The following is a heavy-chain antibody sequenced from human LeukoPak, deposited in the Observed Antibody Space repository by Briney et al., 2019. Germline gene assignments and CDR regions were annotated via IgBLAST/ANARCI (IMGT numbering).Heavy chain of an antibody. V-gene: IGHV3-43*02. CDR2: ISGDGVIT. CDR3: ARESGKFDY. J-gene: IGHJ4*02. CDR1: GLXIADFA. Sequence: GGSLRLSCVASGLXIADFAIHWVRQAPGKGLEWVSLISGDGVITFYADSVKGRFSISRDNIKNSLSLEMNSLRTEDTAMYYCARESGKFDYWGQGTLVAVSS.